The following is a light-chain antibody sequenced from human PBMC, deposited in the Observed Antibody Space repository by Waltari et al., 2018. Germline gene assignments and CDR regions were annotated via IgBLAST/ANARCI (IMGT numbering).Light chain of an antibody. V-gene: IGKV4-1*01. J-gene: IGKJ2*01. CDR3: QQYYSTPNT. CDR1: QSVLYSSNNKNY. CDR2: WAS. Sequence: DIVMTQSPDSLAVSLGERATINCKSSQSVLYSSNNKNYLAWYQQKPGQPPKRLIYWASTRESGVPERFSGSGSGTDFTLTISSLQAEDVAVYYCQQYYSTPNTFGQGTKLEIK.